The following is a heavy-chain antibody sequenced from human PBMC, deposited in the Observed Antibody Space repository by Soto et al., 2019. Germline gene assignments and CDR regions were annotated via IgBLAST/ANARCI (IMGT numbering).Heavy chain of an antibody. Sequence: SQTLSLTCAISGDSVSSNSAAWNWIRQSPSRGLEWLGRTYYRSKWYNDYAVPVKSRITINPDTSKNQFSLQLNSVTPEDTAVYYCARDKTVEGEYYYGMDVWGQGTTVTVSS. J-gene: IGHJ6*02. CDR2: TYYRSKWYN. V-gene: IGHV6-1*01. CDR1: GDSVSSNSAA. CDR3: ARDKTVEGEYYYGMDV. D-gene: IGHD1-26*01.